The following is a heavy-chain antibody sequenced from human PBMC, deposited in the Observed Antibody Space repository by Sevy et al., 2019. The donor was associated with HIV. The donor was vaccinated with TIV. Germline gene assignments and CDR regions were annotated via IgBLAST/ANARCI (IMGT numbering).Heavy chain of an antibody. CDR3: VRGGQRFDY. J-gene: IGHJ4*02. V-gene: IGHV3-7*01. Sequence: GGTLRLSCAASGCTFSSYWRSWVRQAPGKGLEWVANIKQDGIERYYVDSVKGRFTLSTDNTKNSLSLQMDSLRVEDTAEHYCVRGGQRFDYWGQGTLVTVSS. D-gene: IGHD6-25*01. CDR1: GCTFSSYW. CDR2: IKQDGIER.